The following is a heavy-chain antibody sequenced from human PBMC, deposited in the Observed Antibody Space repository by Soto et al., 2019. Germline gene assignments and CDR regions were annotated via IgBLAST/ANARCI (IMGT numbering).Heavy chain of an antibody. Sequence: SGGSLRLSCAASGFTFSSYAMSWVRQAPGKGLEWVSAISGSGGSTYYADSVKGRFTISRDNSKNTLYLQMNSLRAEDTAVYYCAKGGSMITFGGVIAPFDYWGQGTLVTVSS. CDR3: AKGGSMITFGGVIAPFDY. D-gene: IGHD3-16*02. CDR2: ISGSGGST. J-gene: IGHJ4*02. V-gene: IGHV3-23*01. CDR1: GFTFSSYA.